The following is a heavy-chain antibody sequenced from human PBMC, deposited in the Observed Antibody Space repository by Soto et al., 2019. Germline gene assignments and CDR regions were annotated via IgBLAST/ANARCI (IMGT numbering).Heavy chain of an antibody. J-gene: IGHJ4*02. V-gene: IGHV1-58*01. CDR2: IVGGSGST. Sequence: QMQLVQSGPEVKKPGTSVKVSCKASGFTLTSADVQWVRQTRGQRLEWIGWIVGGSGSTNYAQQFQGRLVITRDMSTSTVYMELSSLRSEDTAVYYCAADWSNRPFDFWGQGTLVTVSS. CDR3: AADWSNRPFDF. CDR1: GFTLTSAD. D-gene: IGHD3-3*01.